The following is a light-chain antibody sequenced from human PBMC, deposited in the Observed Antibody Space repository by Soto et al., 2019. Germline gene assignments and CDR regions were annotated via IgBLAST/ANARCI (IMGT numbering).Light chain of an antibody. CDR2: EVT. J-gene: IGLJ2*01. V-gene: IGLV2-14*01. CDR3: SSYTSSSTLV. Sequence: QSVLTQPASVSGSPGQSIAISCTGSSSDVGIYNYVSWYQQHPGKVPKLIIYEVTNRPSGVSNRFSGSKSGNTASLTLSGLQAEDEADYYCSSYTSSSTLVFGGGSK. CDR1: SSDVGIYNY.